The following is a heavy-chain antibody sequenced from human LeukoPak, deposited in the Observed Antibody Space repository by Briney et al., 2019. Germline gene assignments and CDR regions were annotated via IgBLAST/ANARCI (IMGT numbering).Heavy chain of an antibody. V-gene: IGHV4-59*01. J-gene: IGHJ3*01. CDR3: ARRSLMSYARFDAFDV. Sequence: PSETLSLTCTVSGGSISTYHWSWIRQPPGKGLEWIGYIYYTESTNYNPSLQSRVTVSVDTSKNQFSLKLSSVTAADTAVYYCARRSLMSYARFDAFDVWGQGTLVTVSS. CDR2: IYYTEST. D-gene: IGHD1-26*01. CDR1: GGSISTYH.